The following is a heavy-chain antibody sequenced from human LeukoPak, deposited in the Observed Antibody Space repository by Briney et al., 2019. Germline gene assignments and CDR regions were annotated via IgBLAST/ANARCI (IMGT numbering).Heavy chain of an antibody. Sequence: ASVKVSCKASGHTFTDIGINWVRQAPGQGNEWMGSIVVYNGITNYEQKMQERVTITTDTSKGTDYMEMRRQRYDDTAVYYCATGQYSGCYYFDYWGQGTLLTVSS. CDR2: IVVYNGIT. V-gene: IGHV1-18*04. CDR1: GHTFTDIG. D-gene: IGHD1-26*01. J-gene: IGHJ4*02. CDR3: ATGQYSGCYYFDY.